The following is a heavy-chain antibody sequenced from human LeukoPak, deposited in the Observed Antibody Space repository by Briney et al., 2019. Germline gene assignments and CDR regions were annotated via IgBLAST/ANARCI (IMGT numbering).Heavy chain of an antibody. CDR2: IRYDGSKK. J-gene: IGHJ4*02. V-gene: IGHV3-30*02. Sequence: GGSLRLSCAASGFTFSSYGMHWVRQAPGKGLEWVTFIRYDGSKKYYADSVKGRFTISRDNSKNTLYLQMNSLRPEDTAVYYCAKDPYSASPWNFDYWGQGTLVTVSS. CDR3: AKDPYSASPWNFDY. CDR1: GFTFSSYG. D-gene: IGHD1-26*01.